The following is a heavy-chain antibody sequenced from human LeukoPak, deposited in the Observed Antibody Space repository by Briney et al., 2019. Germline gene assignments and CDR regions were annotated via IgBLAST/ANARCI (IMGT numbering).Heavy chain of an antibody. Sequence: SETLSLTCTVSGGSISSSRYYWGWVRQPPGKGLEWIGIIYYTGSTYYNPSLKSRVTMSVDTSKNQFSLRLTSVTAADTALYYCARDTIPPRNATEQKTGTYYWGQGTLVTVSS. J-gene: IGHJ4*02. CDR3: ARDTIPPRNATEQKTGTYY. D-gene: IGHD7-27*01. CDR2: IYYTGST. V-gene: IGHV4-39*02. CDR1: GGSISSSRYY.